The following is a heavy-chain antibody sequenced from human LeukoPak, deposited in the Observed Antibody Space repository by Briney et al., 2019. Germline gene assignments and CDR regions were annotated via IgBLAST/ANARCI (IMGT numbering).Heavy chain of an antibody. CDR1: GFTFDDYA. Sequence: GGSLRLSCAASGFTFDDYAMHWVRQAPGKSLEWVSGISWNSGSIGYADSVKGRFTISRDNAKNSLYLQMNSLRAEDTALYYCAKGNYDISTGFDYWGQGTLVTVSS. V-gene: IGHV3-9*01. D-gene: IGHD3-9*01. CDR2: ISWNSGSI. J-gene: IGHJ4*02. CDR3: AKGNYDISTGFDY.